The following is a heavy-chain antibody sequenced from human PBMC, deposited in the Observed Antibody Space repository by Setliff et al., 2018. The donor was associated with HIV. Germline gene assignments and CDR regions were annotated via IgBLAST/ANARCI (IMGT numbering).Heavy chain of an antibody. V-gene: IGHV3-7*03. Sequence: GGSLRLSCEASGFTFNNAWMSWVRQAPGKGLEWVANIKQNGSEKYYVDSVKGRFTISRDNAKNSLYLQMNSLRAEDTAVYYCARDIGRDYDTTEDWFDPWGQGTLVTVSS. D-gene: IGHD3-22*01. CDR3: ARDIGRDYDTTEDWFDP. CDR2: IKQNGSEK. J-gene: IGHJ5*02. CDR1: GFTFNNAW.